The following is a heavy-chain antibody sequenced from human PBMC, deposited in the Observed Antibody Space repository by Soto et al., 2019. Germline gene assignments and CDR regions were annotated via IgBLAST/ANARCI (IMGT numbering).Heavy chain of an antibody. V-gene: IGHV3-30-3*01. Sequence: PGGSLRLSCAASGFTFSSYAMHWVRQAPGKGLEWVAVISYDGSNKYYADSVKGRFTISRDNSKNTLYLQMNSLRAEDTAVYYCAREAPRGIQLWSYFDYWGQGTLVTVSS. CDR1: GFTFSSYA. D-gene: IGHD5-18*01. CDR3: AREAPRGIQLWSYFDY. CDR2: ISYDGSNK. J-gene: IGHJ4*02.